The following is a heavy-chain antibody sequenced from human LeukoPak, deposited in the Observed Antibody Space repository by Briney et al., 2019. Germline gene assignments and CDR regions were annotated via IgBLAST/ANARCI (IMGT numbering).Heavy chain of an antibody. CDR1: GFTFSSYW. D-gene: IGHD3-22*01. CDR3: ARDPPVVITGKGEFDY. Sequence: PGGSLRLSCAASGFTFSSYWMHWVRQAPGKGLVWVARINRDGSSTSYADSVKGRFTISRDNAKNTLYLQMNSLRAEDTAVYYCARDPPVVITGKGEFDYWGQGALVTVSS. V-gene: IGHV3-74*01. CDR2: INRDGSST. J-gene: IGHJ4*02.